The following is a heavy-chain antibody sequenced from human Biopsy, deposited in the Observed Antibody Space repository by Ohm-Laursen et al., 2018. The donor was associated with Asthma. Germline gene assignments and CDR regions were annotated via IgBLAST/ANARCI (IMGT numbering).Heavy chain of an antibody. Sequence: TQTLTLTRSFSGFSLRTPGVGVGWIRQSPGKALEWLALIYWDDYNLFRPSLKRRLTITKDPSKYQVFLTMNKMDPVDSGTYYCALSQDSGFDDHSPSWFDPWGQGTLVTVSS. CDR3: ALSQDSGFDDHSPSWFDP. V-gene: IGHV2-5*02. D-gene: IGHD3-9*01. CDR1: GFSLRTPGVG. CDR2: IYWDDYN. J-gene: IGHJ5*02.